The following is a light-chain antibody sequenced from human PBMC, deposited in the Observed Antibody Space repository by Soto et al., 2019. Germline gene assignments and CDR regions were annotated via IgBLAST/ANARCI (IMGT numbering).Light chain of an antibody. CDR3: QSYDSSLSGHVV. J-gene: IGLJ2*01. V-gene: IGLV1-40*01. Sequence: QSVLTQPPSVSGAPGQRVTISCIGSSSDIGGGYDVHWYQHLPGSVPKLLIYGDTNRPSGVPDRFSGSKSGTSASLAITGLQAEDEADYYCQSYDSSLSGHVVFGGGTKLTVL. CDR1: SSDIGGGYD. CDR2: GDT.